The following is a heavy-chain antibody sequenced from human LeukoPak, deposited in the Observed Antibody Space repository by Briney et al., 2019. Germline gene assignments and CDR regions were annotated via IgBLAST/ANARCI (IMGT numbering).Heavy chain of an antibody. CDR3: ARVVRGDSGYYYYYMDV. CDR1: GGSISSYY. CDR2: IYYSGST. J-gene: IGHJ6*03. D-gene: IGHD3-10*01. V-gene: IGHV4-59*01. Sequence: PSETLSLTCTVSGGSISSYYWSWIRQPPGKGLEWIGYIYYSGSTNYNPSLKSRVTISVGTSKNQFSLKLSSVTAADTAVYCCARVVRGDSGYYYYYMDVWGKGTTVTISS.